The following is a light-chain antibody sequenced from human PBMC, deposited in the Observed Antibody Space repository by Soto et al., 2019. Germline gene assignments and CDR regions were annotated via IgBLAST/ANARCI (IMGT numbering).Light chain of an antibody. CDR2: AAS. J-gene: IGKJ3*01. CDR3: QKYNSVPLT. V-gene: IGKV1-27*01. CDR1: QGISNY. Sequence: DIQMTQSPSSLSASVGDGVTIACRARQGISNYLAWYLQKPGEVHKLLIYAASTYQSGVRSRFSGSGSGTDFTRTIGSLQPEDVATYYGQKYNSVPLTFGPGTKVDI.